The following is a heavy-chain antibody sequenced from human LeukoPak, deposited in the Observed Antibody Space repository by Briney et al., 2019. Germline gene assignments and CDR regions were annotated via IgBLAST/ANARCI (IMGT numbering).Heavy chain of an antibody. J-gene: IGHJ5*02. CDR2: IYYSGST. CDR3: ARSEPTGGGWFDP. D-gene: IGHD1-1*01. Sequence: SETLSLTCTVSGGSISSSSYYWGWIRQPPGKGLEWIGSIYYSGSTYYNPSLKSRVTISVDTSKNQFSLKLSSVTAADTAVYYCARSEPTGGGWFDPWGQGTLVTVSS. CDR1: GGSISSSSYY. V-gene: IGHV4-39*01.